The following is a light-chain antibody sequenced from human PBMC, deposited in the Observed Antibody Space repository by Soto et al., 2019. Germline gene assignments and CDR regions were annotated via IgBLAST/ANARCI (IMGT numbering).Light chain of an antibody. J-gene: IGLJ3*02. CDR2: EVT. CDR1: GRDLGDFYY. CDR3: SSYASGPTLL. V-gene: IGLV2-14*01. Sequence: QSVLTQPASLSGSPGQSITISCTGTGRDLGDFYYVSWYQQRPGKAPRLLIYEVTNRPSGISDRFSGSKSGSTASLTISGLQAEDEADYYCSSYASGPTLLFGGGTKVTVL.